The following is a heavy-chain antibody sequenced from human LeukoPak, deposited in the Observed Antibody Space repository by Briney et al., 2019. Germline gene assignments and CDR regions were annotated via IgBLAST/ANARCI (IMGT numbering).Heavy chain of an antibody. CDR2: INPNSGGT. Sequence: ASVKVSCKASGYTFTGYYMHWVRQAPGQGLEWMGWINPNSGGTNYAQKFQGRVTMTRDTSISTAYMELSRLRSDDTAVYYCARGARIRCSGGSCYSYYWGQGTLVTVSS. V-gene: IGHV1-2*02. J-gene: IGHJ4*02. D-gene: IGHD2-15*01. CDR1: GYTFTGYY. CDR3: ARGARIRCSGGSCYSYY.